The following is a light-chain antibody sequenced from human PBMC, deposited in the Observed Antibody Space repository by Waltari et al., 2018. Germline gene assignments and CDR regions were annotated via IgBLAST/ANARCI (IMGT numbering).Light chain of an antibody. CDR3: ATWDDSRSGPV. Sequence: HSVLTQPPSASGTPGQRVTISCSGSSSNIGSNYVYWYQQLPGTAPKLLIYRNNQRPSGVPDRFSGSKSGTSASLAISGLRSEDEADYYCATWDDSRSGPVFGGGTKLTVL. J-gene: IGLJ3*02. CDR1: SSNIGSNY. CDR2: RNN. V-gene: IGLV1-47*01.